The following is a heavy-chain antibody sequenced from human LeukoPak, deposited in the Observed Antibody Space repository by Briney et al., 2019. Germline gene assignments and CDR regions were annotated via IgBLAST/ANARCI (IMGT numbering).Heavy chain of an antibody. Sequence: GGSLRLSCAASGFTYSSYTMSWVRQAPGKGLEWVSEVSGSGGDTYYADSVKGRFTISRDNSNNTLYLQMNSLRAEDTAVYYCARPYCSSTSCSPAPWGQGTLVTVSP. CDR2: VSGSGGDT. V-gene: IGHV3-23*01. D-gene: IGHD2-2*01. CDR1: GFTYSSYT. CDR3: ARPYCSSTSCSPAP. J-gene: IGHJ5*02.